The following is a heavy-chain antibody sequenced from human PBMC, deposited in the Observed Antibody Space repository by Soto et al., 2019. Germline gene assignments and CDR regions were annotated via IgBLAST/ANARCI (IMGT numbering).Heavy chain of an antibody. Sequence: QVQLVQAGGGVVQPRRSLRLSCAASGFNFSSYVMHWVRQAPGKGLEWVAVMWYDGGNKYYADSVKGRFTISRDNSKNTLYLQVAGLRGEDTAVYYCARDGKLLPLVGVRSSCYFHYCGERRLVCVSS. CDR3: ARDGKLLPLVGVRSSCYFHY. CDR2: MWYDGGNK. V-gene: IGHV3-33*01. D-gene: IGHD6-13*01. CDR1: GFNFSSYV. J-gene: IGHJ4*02.